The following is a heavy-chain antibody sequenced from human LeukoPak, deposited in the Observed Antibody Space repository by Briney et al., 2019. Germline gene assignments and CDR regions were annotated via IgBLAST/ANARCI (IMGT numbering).Heavy chain of an antibody. CDR3: AREIVAADPRGLDY. J-gene: IGHJ4*02. D-gene: IGHD6-25*01. CDR1: GFTFTGYA. Sequence: GGSLRLSCAASGFTFTGYAMSWVRQAPGKGLEWVSSITGSGGYAYYADSVKGRFTISRDNSQNTLYLQMNSLRVEDTGVYYCAREIVAADPRGLDYWGQGTLVTVSS. V-gene: IGHV3-23*01. CDR2: ITGSGGYA.